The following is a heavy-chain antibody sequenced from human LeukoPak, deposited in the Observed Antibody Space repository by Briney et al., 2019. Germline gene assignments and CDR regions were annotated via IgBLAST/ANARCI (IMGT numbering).Heavy chain of an antibody. J-gene: IGHJ5*02. CDR1: GYTLTGLS. Sequence: GASVKVSCKVSGYTLTGLSMHWVRQAPGKGLEWMGGFDPEDGETIYAQKFQGRVTMTEDTSTDTAYMELSSLRSEDTAVYYCATRWPAAGGDWFDPWGQGTLVTVSS. V-gene: IGHV1-24*01. CDR3: ATRWPAAGGDWFDP. CDR2: FDPEDGET. D-gene: IGHD6-13*01.